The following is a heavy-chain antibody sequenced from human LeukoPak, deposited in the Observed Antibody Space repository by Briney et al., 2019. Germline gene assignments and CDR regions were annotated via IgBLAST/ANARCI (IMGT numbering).Heavy chain of an antibody. CDR3: ARGSDYDFWSGYSSFDY. D-gene: IGHD3-3*01. CDR1: GGTFSSYA. Sequence: SVKVSCKASGGTFSSYAISWVRQAPGQGLEWMGGIIPIFGTANYAQKFQGRVTITTDESTSTAYKELSSLRSGDTAVYYCARGSDYDFWSGYSSFDYWGQGTLVTVSS. V-gene: IGHV1-69*05. J-gene: IGHJ4*02. CDR2: IIPIFGTA.